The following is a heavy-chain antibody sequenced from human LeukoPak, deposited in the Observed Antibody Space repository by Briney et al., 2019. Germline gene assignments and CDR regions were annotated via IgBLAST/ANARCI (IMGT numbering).Heavy chain of an antibody. D-gene: IGHD6-13*01. V-gene: IGHV1-24*01. CDR3: ATVPLGDLAAAGPRYWWFDP. CDR1: GYTLTELS. J-gene: IGHJ5*02. Sequence: ASVTVSCKVSGYTLTELSMQWVRQAPGKGLEWMGGFYPEDGETIYAQKFQGRVTTTEDTSTDTAYMELSSLRSEDTAVYYCATVPLGDLAAAGPRYWWFDPWGQGTLVTVSS. CDR2: FYPEDGET.